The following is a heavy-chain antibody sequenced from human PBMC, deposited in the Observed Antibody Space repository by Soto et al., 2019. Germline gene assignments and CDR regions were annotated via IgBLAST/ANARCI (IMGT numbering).Heavy chain of an antibody. D-gene: IGHD3-3*01. Sequence: QVQLVESGGGVVQPGRSLRLSCAASGFTFSSYGMHWVRQAPGKGLEWVAVIWYDGSNKYYADSVKGRFTISRDNSKNTLYLQMNSLRAEDTAVYYCARVNTDDFWSGYFSYWGQGTLVTVSS. CDR2: IWYDGSNK. CDR3: ARVNTDDFWSGYFSY. CDR1: GFTFSSYG. V-gene: IGHV3-33*01. J-gene: IGHJ4*02.